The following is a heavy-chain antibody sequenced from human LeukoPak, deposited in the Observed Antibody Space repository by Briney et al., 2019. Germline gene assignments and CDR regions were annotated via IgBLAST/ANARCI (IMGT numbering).Heavy chain of an antibody. Sequence: SETLSLTCTVSGGSISSGSYYWSWIRQPAGKGLEWIGRIYTSGSTNYNPSLKSRVTISVDTSKNQFSLKLSSVTAADTAVYYCARGIFSGSISSLFDYWGQGTLVTVSS. CDR3: ARGIFSGSISSLFDY. V-gene: IGHV4-61*02. J-gene: IGHJ4*02. CDR1: GGSISSGSYY. D-gene: IGHD3-3*01. CDR2: IYTSGST.